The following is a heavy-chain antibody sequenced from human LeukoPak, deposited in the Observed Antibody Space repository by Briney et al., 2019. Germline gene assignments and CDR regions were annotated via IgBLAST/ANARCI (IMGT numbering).Heavy chain of an antibody. J-gene: IGHJ3*02. CDR1: GDSVSSNSAA. D-gene: IGHD6-13*01. V-gene: IGHV6-1*01. Sequence: SQTLSLTCAISGDSVSSNSAAWNWIRQSPSRGLEWLGRTYYRSKWYNDYAVSVKSRITINPDTSKNLFSLQLNSVTPEDTAVYYCARDSRASYSSSWYGGRAAFDIWGQGTMVTVSS. CDR2: TYYRSKWYN. CDR3: ARDSRASYSSSWYGGRAAFDI.